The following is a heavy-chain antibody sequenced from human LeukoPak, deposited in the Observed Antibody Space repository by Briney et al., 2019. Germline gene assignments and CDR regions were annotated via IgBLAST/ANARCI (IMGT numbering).Heavy chain of an antibody. CDR1: GNSFTSYW. J-gene: IGHJ6*03. Sequence: GESLKISCKGSGNSFTSYWIGWVRQMPGKGLEWMGIIYPGDSDTRYSPSFQGQVTISADKSISTAYLQWSSLKASDTAMYYCARHVVEQQLVEDYYYYYYMDVWGKGTTVTVSS. CDR3: ARHVVEQQLVEDYYYYYYMDV. V-gene: IGHV5-51*01. D-gene: IGHD6-13*01. CDR2: IYPGDSDT.